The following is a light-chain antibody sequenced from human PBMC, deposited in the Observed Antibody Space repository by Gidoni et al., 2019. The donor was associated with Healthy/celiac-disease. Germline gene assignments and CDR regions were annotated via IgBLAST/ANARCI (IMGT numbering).Light chain of an antibody. CDR1: SRDVGGYNY. CDR3: CSYAGSYTLVV. J-gene: IGLJ2*01. Sequence: QSALTQPRSVSVSPGQSVTISCTGTSRDVGGYNYVSWYQQHPGKAPKHMIYDVSKRPAGVPDRFSGSKSGNAASLTISGLQAEDEADYYCCSYAGSYTLVVFGGGTKLTVL. CDR2: DVS. V-gene: IGLV2-11*01.